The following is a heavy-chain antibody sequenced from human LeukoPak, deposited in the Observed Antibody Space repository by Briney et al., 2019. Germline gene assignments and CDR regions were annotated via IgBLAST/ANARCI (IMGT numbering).Heavy chain of an antibody. CDR1: GYTFTGYY. CDR3: ARAPPRGGVTSSNAARGDY. D-gene: IGHD2-21*02. CDR2: INPNSGGT. Sequence: ASVKVSCKASGYTFTGYYMHWVRQAPGQGLEWMGWINPNSGGTNYAQKFQGRDTMTRDTSISTAYMELSRLRSDDTAVYYCARAPPRGGVTSSNAARGDYWGQGTLVTVSS. J-gene: IGHJ4*02. V-gene: IGHV1-2*02.